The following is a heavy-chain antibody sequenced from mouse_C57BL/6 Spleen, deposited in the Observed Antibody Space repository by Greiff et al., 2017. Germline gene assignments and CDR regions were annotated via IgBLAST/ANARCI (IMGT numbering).Heavy chain of an antibody. CDR2: IDPSDSET. CDR3: ARAPSRGYYFDY. Sequence: QVQLKQPGAELVRPGSSVKLSCKASGYTFTSYWMHWVKQRPIQGLEWIGNIDPSDSETHYNQKFKDKATLTVDKSSSTAYMQLSSVTSEYSAVYCCARAPSRGYYFDYWGQGTTLTVSS. V-gene: IGHV1-52*01. CDR1: GYTFTSYW. D-gene: IGHD3-1*01. J-gene: IGHJ2*01.